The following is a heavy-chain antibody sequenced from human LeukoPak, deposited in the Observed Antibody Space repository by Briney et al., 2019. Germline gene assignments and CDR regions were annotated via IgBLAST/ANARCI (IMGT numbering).Heavy chain of an antibody. CDR2: IYNSVIT. CDR3: ARYHLPAGAPGYYMDV. CDR1: GGSVSSHF. Sequence: PSETLSLTRIASGGSVSSHFWSWIRQPPGKGLEWIGYIYNSVITTYNPSLKSRVTMSVDTSKNQFSLMLRSVTAADTAVYYCARYHLPAGAPGYYMDVWGKGTTVTVSS. D-gene: IGHD4/OR15-4a*01. J-gene: IGHJ6*03. V-gene: IGHV4-59*02.